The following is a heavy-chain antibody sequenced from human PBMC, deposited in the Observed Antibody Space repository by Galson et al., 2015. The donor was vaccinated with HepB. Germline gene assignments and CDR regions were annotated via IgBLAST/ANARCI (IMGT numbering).Heavy chain of an antibody. CDR3: ARLMRKIVVVPAAIYYYYYMDV. J-gene: IGHJ6*03. V-gene: IGHV1-8*01. CDR2: MNPNSGNT. D-gene: IGHD2-2*01. Sequence: SVKVSCKASGYTFTSYDINWVRQATGQGLEWMGWMNPNSGNTGYAQKFQGRVTLTRNTSISTAYMELSSLRSEDTAVYYCARLMRKIVVVPAAIYYYYYMDVWGKGTTVTVSS. CDR1: GYTFTSYD.